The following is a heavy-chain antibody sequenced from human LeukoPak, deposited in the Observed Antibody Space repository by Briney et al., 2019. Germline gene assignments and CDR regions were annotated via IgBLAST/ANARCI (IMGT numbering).Heavy chain of an antibody. J-gene: IGHJ3*02. CDR1: GGTFSSYA. CDR3: ARDLLVTIFGVVMQRDDAFDI. V-gene: IGHV1-69*13. CDR2: IIPIFGTA. Sequence: SVKVSCKASGGTFSSYAISWVRQAPGQGLEWMGGIIPIFGTANYAQKFQGRVTITADESTSTAYMELSSLRSEDTAVYYCARDLLVTIFGVVMQRDDAFDIWGQGIMVTVSS. D-gene: IGHD3-3*01.